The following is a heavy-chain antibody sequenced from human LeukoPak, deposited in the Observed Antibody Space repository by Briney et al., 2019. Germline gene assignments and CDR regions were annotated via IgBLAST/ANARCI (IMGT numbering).Heavy chain of an antibody. J-gene: IGHJ4*02. V-gene: IGHV4-39*01. D-gene: IGHD6-6*01. CDR3: ARQSAEQLVRDDY. Sequence: SETLSLTCTVSGGSISSSSYYWGWIRQPPGKGLEWIGEINHSGSTNYNPSLKSRVTISVDTSKNQFSLKLSSVTAADTAVYYCARQSAEQLVRDDYWGQGTLVTVSS. CDR2: INHSGST. CDR1: GGSISSSSYY.